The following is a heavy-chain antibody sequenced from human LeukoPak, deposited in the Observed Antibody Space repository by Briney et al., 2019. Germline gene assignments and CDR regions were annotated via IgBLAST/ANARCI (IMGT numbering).Heavy chain of an antibody. V-gene: IGHV3-30*03. CDR1: GFTFSSYG. Sequence: PGGSLRLSCAASGFTFSSYGMHWVRQAPGKGLEWVAVISYDGSNKYYADSVKGRFTISRHNSKITLYLQMNSLRAEDTAVYYCARPDCSGGSCYWVCLDYWGQGTLVTVSS. J-gene: IGHJ4*02. CDR2: ISYDGSNK. D-gene: IGHD2-15*01. CDR3: ARPDCSGGSCYWVCLDY.